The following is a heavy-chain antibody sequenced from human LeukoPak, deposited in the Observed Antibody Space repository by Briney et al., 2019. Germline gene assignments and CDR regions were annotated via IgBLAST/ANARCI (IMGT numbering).Heavy chain of an antibody. D-gene: IGHD3-10*01. CDR3: AKVASYYYGSGSFDY. V-gene: IGHV3-9*01. Sequence: GGSLRLSCAASGFTFDDYAMHWARQAPGKGLEWVSGISWNSGSIGYADSVKGRFTISRDNAKNSLYLQMNSLRAEDTALYYCAKVASYYYGSGSFDYWGQGTLVTVSS. J-gene: IGHJ4*02. CDR2: ISWNSGSI. CDR1: GFTFDDYA.